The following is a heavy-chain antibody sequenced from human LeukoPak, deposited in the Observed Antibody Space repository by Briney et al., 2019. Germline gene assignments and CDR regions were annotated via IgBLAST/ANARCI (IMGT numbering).Heavy chain of an antibody. CDR1: GGSISNYY. CDR2: IYYSGST. Sequence: SETLSLTCTVSGGSISNYYGNWIRHPPGKGLEWIGNIYYSGSTNYNPSLKSRVTISVDTSKNQFSLKLSSLTAADTAVYYCARRGANSGSYSHFDLWGRGTLVTVSS. J-gene: IGHJ2*01. V-gene: IGHV4-59*01. D-gene: IGHD1-26*01. CDR3: ARRGANSGSYSHFDL.